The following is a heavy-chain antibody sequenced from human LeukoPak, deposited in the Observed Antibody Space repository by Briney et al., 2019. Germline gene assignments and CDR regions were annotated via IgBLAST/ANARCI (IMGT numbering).Heavy chain of an antibody. Sequence: GGSLRLPCAASGFSISTYEMNWDRQAPGKGLEWVSYFRSSRETIYYADSVRGRFTVSGDSAKNSLYLQMNSLRADDTAVYYCARGTLLNAFDIWGQGTMVTVSS. CDR2: FRSSRETI. CDR3: ARGTLLNAFDI. V-gene: IGHV3-48*03. J-gene: IGHJ3*02. D-gene: IGHD1-26*01. CDR1: GFSISTYE.